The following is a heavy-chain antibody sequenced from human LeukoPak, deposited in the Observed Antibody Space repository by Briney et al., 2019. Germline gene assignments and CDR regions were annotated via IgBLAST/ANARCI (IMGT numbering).Heavy chain of an antibody. CDR3: ARDEIAVAGTHRQT. D-gene: IGHD6-19*01. CDR2: IYSGGST. Sequence: GGSLRLSCAASGFTVSSNYMSWVRQAPGKGLEWVSVIYSGGSTYHADSVKGRFTISRDNSKNTLYLQMNSLRAEDTAVYYCARDEIAVAGTHRQTWGQGTLVTVFS. V-gene: IGHV3-53*01. J-gene: IGHJ5*02. CDR1: GFTVSSNY.